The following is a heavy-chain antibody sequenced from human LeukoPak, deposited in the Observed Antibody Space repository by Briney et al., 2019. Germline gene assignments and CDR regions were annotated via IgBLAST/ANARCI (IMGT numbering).Heavy chain of an antibody. D-gene: IGHD6-19*01. V-gene: IGHV4-39*01. CDR3: ARGSGWYRHGYFDY. CDR2: IYYSGST. CDR1: GGSISSSSYY. Sequence: SETLSLTCTVSGGSISSSSYYWGWIRQPPGKGLEWIGSIYYSGSTYYNPSLKSRVTISVDTSKNQFSLKLSSVTAADTAVYYCARGSGWYRHGYFDYWGQGTLVAVSS. J-gene: IGHJ4*02.